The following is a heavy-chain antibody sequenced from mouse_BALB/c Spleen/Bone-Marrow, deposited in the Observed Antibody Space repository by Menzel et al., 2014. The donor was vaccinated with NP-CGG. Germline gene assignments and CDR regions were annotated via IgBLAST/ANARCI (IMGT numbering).Heavy chain of an antibody. CDR2: ISYSAIT. D-gene: IGHD3-1*01. Sequence: DVKLQESGPGLVKPSQSLSHTCTVTGYSITSDYAWNWIRQFPGNKLEWMGYISYSAITYYNPSLKSRISITRDTSQNQFFLQLKSVTTEDTATYYCARGRAVYFDYWGQGTTLTVSS. CDR1: GYSITSDYA. J-gene: IGHJ2*01. V-gene: IGHV3-2*02. CDR3: ARGRAVYFDY.